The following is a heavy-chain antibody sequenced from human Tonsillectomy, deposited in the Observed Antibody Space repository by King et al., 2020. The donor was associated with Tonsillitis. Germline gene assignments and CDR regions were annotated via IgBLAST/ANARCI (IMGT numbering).Heavy chain of an antibody. J-gene: IGHJ6*03. Sequence: VQLVESGGGLIQPGGSLRLSCIGSGFNVSDNYMTWVRQSPGKGLEWVSVMYRGGSSYYAESVKGQFTISRDNSKNTLSLQMNTLRAEDTAVYYCARVPFNYYESGSYFYYYYMDVWGKGTTVIVSS. CDR3: ARVPFNYYESGSYFYYYYMDV. CDR2: MYRGGSS. V-gene: IGHV3-53*01. D-gene: IGHD3-10*01. CDR1: GFNVSDNY.